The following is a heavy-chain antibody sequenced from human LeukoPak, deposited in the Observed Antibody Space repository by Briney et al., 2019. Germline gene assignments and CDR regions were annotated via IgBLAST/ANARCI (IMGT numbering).Heavy chain of an antibody. V-gene: IGHV3-30*02. CDR2: IWYDGSNK. CDR3: AKDERGYYDSSGFFGAIDY. D-gene: IGHD3-22*01. CDR1: GFTFNRYA. Sequence: PGGSLRLSCAASGFTFNRYAMHWVRQAPGKGLEWVAFIWYDGSNKYYADSVKGRFTVSRDNSKNTLYLQMNSLRAGDTAVYYCAKDERGYYDSSGFFGAIDYWGQGSLVSVSS. J-gene: IGHJ4*02.